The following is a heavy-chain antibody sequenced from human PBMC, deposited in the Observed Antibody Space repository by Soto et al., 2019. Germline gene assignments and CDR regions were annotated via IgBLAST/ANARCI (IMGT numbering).Heavy chain of an antibody. J-gene: IGHJ4*02. CDR1: GFTFSSYW. Sequence: GGSLRLSCAASGFTFSSYWMTWVRQAPGKGLEWVANMKPDGSGKYYVDSVEGRFTISRDNAKNSLYLQLNSLRAEDTAVYYWAKGSTTFDYWGQGTLVTVSS. CDR2: MKPDGSGK. CDR3: AKGSTTFDY. D-gene: IGHD5-12*01. V-gene: IGHV3-7*01.